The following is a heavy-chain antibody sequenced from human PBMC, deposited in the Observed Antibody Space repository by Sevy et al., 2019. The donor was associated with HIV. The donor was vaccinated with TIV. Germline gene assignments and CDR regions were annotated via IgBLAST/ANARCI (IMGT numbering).Heavy chain of an antibody. CDR3: ARGGGYCGGDCYSIDY. CDR1: QFNFDTYA. V-gene: IGHV3-30*02. J-gene: IGHJ4*02. CDR2: IWYDGTIK. D-gene: IGHD2-21*02. Sequence: GGSLRLSCVASQFNFDTYAIHWVRQAPGKGLEWVALIWYDGTIKYYADSVKGRFTISRDNSKDTLFLQMNSLTPEDTAVYYCARGGGYCGGDCYSIDYWGQGALVTVSS.